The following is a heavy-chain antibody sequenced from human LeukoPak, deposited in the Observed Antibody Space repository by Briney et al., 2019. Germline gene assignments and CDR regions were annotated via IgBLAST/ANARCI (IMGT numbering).Heavy chain of an antibody. J-gene: IGHJ4*02. CDR1: GFTFDAYD. D-gene: IGHD2-15*01. V-gene: IGHV3-20*04. CDR2: INWNGGST. Sequence: GGSLRLSCAASGFTFDAYDMSWVRQAPGKGLGWVSDINWNGGSTGYADSVKGRFTISRDNAKNSLYLQMNSLRAEDTALYYCAGGGGWYWGQGTLVTVSS. CDR3: AGGGGWY.